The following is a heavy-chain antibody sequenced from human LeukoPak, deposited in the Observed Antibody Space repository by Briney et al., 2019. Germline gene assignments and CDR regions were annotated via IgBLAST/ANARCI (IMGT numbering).Heavy chain of an antibody. Sequence: ASVKVSCKASGYTFTGYYMHWVRQAPGQGLEWMGWINPNSGGTNYAQKFQGRVTMTRDTSISTAYMDLSRLISDDTAVYYCARDGEMATIPGRGVRGPPYNWGQGTLVTVSS. CDR1: GYTFTGYY. J-gene: IGHJ4*02. CDR2: INPNSGGT. D-gene: IGHD5-24*01. V-gene: IGHV1-2*02. CDR3: ARDGEMATIPGRGVRGPPYN.